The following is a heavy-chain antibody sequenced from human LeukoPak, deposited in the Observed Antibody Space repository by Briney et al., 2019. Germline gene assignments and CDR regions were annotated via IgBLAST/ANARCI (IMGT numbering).Heavy chain of an antibody. CDR1: GYAFTCYY. J-gene: IGHJ4*02. CDR3: ARGSFGYSSGWYVLGY. D-gene: IGHD6-19*01. V-gene: IGHV1-2*02. Sequence: ASVQFSCKAAGYAFTCYYMHWVRQAPGQGREWMGWINPNSGGTNYAQKFQGRVTMTRDTSISTAYMELSRLRSDDTAVYYCARGSFGYSSGWYVLGYWGQGTLVTVSS. CDR2: INPNSGGT.